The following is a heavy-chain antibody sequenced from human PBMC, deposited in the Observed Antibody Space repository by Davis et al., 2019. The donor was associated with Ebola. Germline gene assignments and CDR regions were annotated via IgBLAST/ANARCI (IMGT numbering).Heavy chain of an antibody. J-gene: IGHJ6*02. D-gene: IGHD3-3*01. V-gene: IGHV4-59*08. CDR2: IYYSGST. Sequence: PSETLSLTCTVSGGSISSYYWSWIRQPPGKGLEWIGYIYYSGSTYYNPSLKSRVTISVDTSKNQFSLKLSSVTAADTAVYYCATSGGRYDFGTRDGMDVWGQGTTVTVSS. CDR1: GGSISSYY. CDR3: ATSGGRYDFGTRDGMDV.